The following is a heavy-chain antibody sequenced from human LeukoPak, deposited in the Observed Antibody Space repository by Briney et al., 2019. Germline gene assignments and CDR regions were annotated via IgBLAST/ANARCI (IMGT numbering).Heavy chain of an antibody. J-gene: IGHJ6*04. D-gene: IGHD3-10*02. CDR3: AELGITMIGGV. Sequence: PGRSLRLSCAASGFTFSSYAMHWVRQAPGKGLEWVSYISSSGSTIYYADSVKSRFTISRDNAKNSLYLQMNSLRAEDTAVYYCAELGITMIGGVWGKGTTVTISS. CDR1: GFTFSSYA. V-gene: IGHV3-48*03. CDR2: ISSSGSTI.